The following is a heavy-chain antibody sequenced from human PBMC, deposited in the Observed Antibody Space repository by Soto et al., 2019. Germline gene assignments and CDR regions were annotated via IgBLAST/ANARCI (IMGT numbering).Heavy chain of an antibody. D-gene: IGHD3-10*01. V-gene: IGHV1-69*13. CDR3: ARGTRGSVLLDAFDI. J-gene: IGHJ3*02. CDR1: GGTFSSYA. Sequence: SVKVSCKASGGTFSSYAISWVRQAPVQGLEWMGGIIPIFGTANYAQKFQGRVTITADESTSTAYMELSSLRSEDTAVYYCARGTRGSVLLDAFDIWGQGTMVTVSS. CDR2: IIPIFGTA.